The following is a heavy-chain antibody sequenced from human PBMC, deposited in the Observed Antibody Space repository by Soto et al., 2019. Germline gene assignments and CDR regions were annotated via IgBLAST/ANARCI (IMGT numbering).Heavy chain of an antibody. CDR3: AREGRYYDILTGYLRYGMDV. Sequence: SETLSLTCTVSGGSISSYYWSWIRQPPGKGLEWIGYIYYSGSTNYNPSLKSLVTISVDTSKNQFSLKLSSVTAADTAVYYCAREGRYYDILTGYLRYGMDVWGQGTTVTVSS. CDR2: IYYSGST. J-gene: IGHJ6*02. CDR1: GGSISSYY. D-gene: IGHD3-9*01. V-gene: IGHV4-59*01.